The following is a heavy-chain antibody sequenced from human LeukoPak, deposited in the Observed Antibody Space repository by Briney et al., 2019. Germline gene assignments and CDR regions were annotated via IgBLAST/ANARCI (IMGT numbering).Heavy chain of an antibody. D-gene: IGHD3-22*01. J-gene: IGHJ4*02. CDR3: AKDLRRYYDSSGYVDY. CDR1: GFTFSSYA. CDR2: ISGSGGST. Sequence: GGSLRLSCAASGFTFSSYAMSWVRQAPGKGLEWVSAISGSGGSTYYADSVKGRFTISRDNSKNTLYLQMNSLRAEDTAVYYCAKDLRRYYDSSGYVDYWGQGALVTVSS. V-gene: IGHV3-23*01.